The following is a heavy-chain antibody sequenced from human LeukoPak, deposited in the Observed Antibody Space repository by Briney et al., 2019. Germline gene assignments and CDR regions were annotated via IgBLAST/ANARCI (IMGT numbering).Heavy chain of an antibody. V-gene: IGHV4-4*07. CDR2: IYTSGST. J-gene: IGHJ6*03. CDR3: ARDNLGYSYGGYYYYYYYMDV. Sequence: SETLSLTCTVSGGSISSYYWSWTRQPAGKGLEWIGRIYTSGSTNYNPSLKSRVTMSVDTSKNQFSLKLSSVTAADTAVYYCARDNLGYSYGGYYYYYYYMDVWGKGTTVTVSS. D-gene: IGHD5-18*01. CDR1: GGSISSYY.